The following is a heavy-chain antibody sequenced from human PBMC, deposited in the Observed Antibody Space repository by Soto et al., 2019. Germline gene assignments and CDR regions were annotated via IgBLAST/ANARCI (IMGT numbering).Heavy chain of an antibody. CDR3: ARVKMVTGYYYGMDV. D-gene: IGHD2-8*01. Sequence: ASVKVSCKASGYTFTSYAMHWVRQAPGQRLEWMGWINAGNGNTKYSQKFQGRVTITRDTSASTAYMELSSLRSEDTAVYYCARVKMVTGYYYGMDVWGQGTTVTVSS. J-gene: IGHJ6*02. CDR2: INAGNGNT. V-gene: IGHV1-3*01. CDR1: GYTFTSYA.